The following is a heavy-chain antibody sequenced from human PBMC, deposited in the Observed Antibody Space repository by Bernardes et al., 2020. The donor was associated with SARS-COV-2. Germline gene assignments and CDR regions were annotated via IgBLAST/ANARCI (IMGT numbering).Heavy chain of an antibody. Sequence: EGTLLLSCAASEFPFRRFWMHWVRQVPGPGLVWVSRLNEDGPITNYADSVKGRFTIFRDNAKNTLFLQMNSLRAEDTAVYYCARDVAGREDFWGKGTLVNVSS. V-gene: IGHV3-74*01. D-gene: IGHD1-26*01. CDR1: EFPFRRFW. CDR3: ARDVAGREDF. CDR2: LNEDGPIT. J-gene: IGHJ4*02.